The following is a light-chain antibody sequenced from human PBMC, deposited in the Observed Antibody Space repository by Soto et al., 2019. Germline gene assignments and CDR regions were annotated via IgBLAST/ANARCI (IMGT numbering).Light chain of an antibody. CDR1: QSVSYSY. CDR3: QRYVGSPDT. V-gene: IGKV3-20*01. Sequence: EIVLTQSPGTLSLSPGERATLSCRASQSVSYSYLAWYQQKPGQAPRLLIYGAASRASGIPDRFSGSGSGTAVTLTVSRQDPKEFAVYYCQRYVGSPDTLGQGTKLDIK. J-gene: IGKJ2*01. CDR2: GAA.